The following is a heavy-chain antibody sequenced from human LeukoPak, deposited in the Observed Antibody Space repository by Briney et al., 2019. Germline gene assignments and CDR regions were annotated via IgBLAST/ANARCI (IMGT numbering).Heavy chain of an antibody. D-gene: IGHD5-12*01. CDR3: ARTYSGYDSYYYYGMDV. Sequence: SETLSLTCAVYGCSISGGGYSWSWIRQPPGTGLEWLGYIYHSGSTYYYPSLKSRVTMSVDTSKNQFSLKLSSVTAVDTAVYYCARTYSGYDSYYYYGMDVWGQGTTVTVSS. V-gene: IGHV4-30-2*01. CDR2: IYHSGST. J-gene: IGHJ6*02. CDR1: GCSISGGGYS.